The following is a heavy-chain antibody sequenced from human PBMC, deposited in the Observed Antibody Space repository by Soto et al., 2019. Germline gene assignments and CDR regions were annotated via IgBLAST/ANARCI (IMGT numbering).Heavy chain of an antibody. CDR3: ASGDWLSTPSFSC. CDR2: ISGSVGAT. J-gene: IGHJ4*02. D-gene: IGHD3-9*01. CDR1: GFTFTSFA. V-gene: IGHV3-23*01. Sequence: GGSLRLSCAASGFTFTSFAVSWVRQAPGKGLEWVSAISGSVGATYYADSVKGRFTVSRDNSRNTVYLQVDSLRVEDTAVYHCASGDWLSTPSFSCWGKGTVGTVS.